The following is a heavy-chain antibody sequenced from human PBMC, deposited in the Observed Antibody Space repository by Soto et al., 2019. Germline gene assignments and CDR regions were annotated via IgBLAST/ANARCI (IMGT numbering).Heavy chain of an antibody. CDR1: GGSISSSSYY. CDR3: ARLYSSSWYGDY. Sequence: QLQLQGSGPGLVKPSETLSLTCTVSGGSISSSSYYWGWIRQPPGKGLEWIGSIYYSGSTYYNPSLKRRVTISVDTSKNQFSLKLSSVTAADTAVYYCARLYSSSWYGDYWGQGTLVTVSS. V-gene: IGHV4-39*01. CDR2: IYYSGST. D-gene: IGHD6-13*01. J-gene: IGHJ4*02.